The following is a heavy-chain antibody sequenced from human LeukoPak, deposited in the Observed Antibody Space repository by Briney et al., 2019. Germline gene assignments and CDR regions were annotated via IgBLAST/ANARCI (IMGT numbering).Heavy chain of an antibody. J-gene: IGHJ6*02. CDR2: ISAYNGNT. CDR3: ARDRDGYNRDPYYYYGMDV. D-gene: IGHD5-24*01. CDR1: GYTFTSYG. V-gene: IGHV1-18*01. Sequence: ASVKVSCKSSGYTFTSYGISWVRQAPGQGLEWMGWISAYNGNTNYAQKLQGRVTMTTDTSTSTAYMELRSLRSDDTAVYYCARDRDGYNRDPYYYYGMDVWGQGTTVTVSS.